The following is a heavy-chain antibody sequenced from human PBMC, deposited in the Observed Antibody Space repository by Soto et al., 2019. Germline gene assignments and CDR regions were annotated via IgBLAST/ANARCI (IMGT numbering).Heavy chain of an antibody. CDR2: IYASGSP. J-gene: IGHJ4*02. D-gene: IGHD1-26*01. V-gene: IGHV4-59*02. Sequence: SETLSLTCTISGGSGSVYYWSWIRQSTGQGLEWIGYIYASGSPYYNPPLRSRVTISADTSKNQISLKLTSPTAADTAVYYCARGVGSSPPQYWGRGTLVTVSS. CDR1: GGSGSVYY. CDR3: ARGVGSSPPQY.